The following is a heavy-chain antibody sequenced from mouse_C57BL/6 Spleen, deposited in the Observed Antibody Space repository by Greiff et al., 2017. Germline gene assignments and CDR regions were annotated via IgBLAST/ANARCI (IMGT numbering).Heavy chain of an antibody. Sequence: QVQLQQPGAELVKPGASVKLSCKASGYTFTSYWMQWVKQRPGQGLEWMGEIDPSDSYTNYNQKFKGKATLTVDTSSSTAYMQLSSLTSEDSAVYYCARLNYGSSYGFAYWGQGTLVTVSA. CDR3: ARLNYGSSYGFAY. CDR1: GYTFTSYW. J-gene: IGHJ3*01. CDR2: IDPSDSYT. D-gene: IGHD1-1*01. V-gene: IGHV1-50*01.